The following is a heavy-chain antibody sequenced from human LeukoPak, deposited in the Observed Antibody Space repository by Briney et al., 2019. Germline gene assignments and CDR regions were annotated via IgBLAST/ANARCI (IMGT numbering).Heavy chain of an antibody. D-gene: IGHD3-22*01. CDR1: GFTFSSYG. J-gene: IGHJ3*02. CDR2: IRYDGSNK. Sequence: GGSLRLSCAASGFTFSSYGMHWVRQAPGKGLEWVAFIRYDGSNKYYADSVKGRFTISRDNSKNTLYLQLNSLRAEDTAVYYCAKDDYYDSSGYYWSEAFDIWGQGTMVTVSS. V-gene: IGHV3-30*02. CDR3: AKDDYYDSSGYYWSEAFDI.